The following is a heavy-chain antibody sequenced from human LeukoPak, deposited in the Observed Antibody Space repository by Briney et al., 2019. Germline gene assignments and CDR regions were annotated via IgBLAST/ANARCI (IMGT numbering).Heavy chain of an antibody. J-gene: IGHJ6*03. Sequence: CVRPSCAACGVSIDGNAMHWVRQAPEKGLEWVSLISWDGGSTYYADSVKGRFTISRDNSKNSLYLQMNSLRAEDTALYYCAKNPYSYYYYMDVWGKGTTVTVSS. CDR3: AKNPYSYYYYMDV. V-gene: IGHV3-43D*03. CDR2: ISWDGGST. CDR1: GVSIDGNA. D-gene: IGHD2-21*01.